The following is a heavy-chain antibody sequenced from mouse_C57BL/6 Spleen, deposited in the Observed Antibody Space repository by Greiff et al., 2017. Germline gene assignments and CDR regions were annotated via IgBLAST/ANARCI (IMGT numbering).Heavy chain of an antibody. CDR3: ATVGTITAPRLFAD. CDR1: GFSLTSYG. D-gene: IGHD1-1*01. J-gene: IGHJ3*01. CDR2: IWGDGST. Sequence: QVQLQQSGPGLVAPSQSLSITCTVSGFSLTSYGVSWVRQPPGKGLEWLGVIWGDGSTNYHSAHMSRLSISKDNTKRQVFLKLNSLQTDDTATYYCATVGTITAPRLFADWGTGTLVTVSA. V-gene: IGHV2-3*01.